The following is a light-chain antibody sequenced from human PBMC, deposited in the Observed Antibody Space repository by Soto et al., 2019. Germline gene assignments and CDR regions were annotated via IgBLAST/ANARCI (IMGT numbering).Light chain of an antibody. CDR3: QQYGSSPP. J-gene: IGKJ4*01. CDR1: QSISSY. Sequence: EVVLTQSPATLSLSPCERATLSFRASQSISSYLAWYQQKPGQAPRLLIYGTSSRATGIPDRFSGSGSGTDFTLTISGLEPEDFAVYSCQQYGSSPPFGGGTKVDI. CDR2: GTS. V-gene: IGKV3-20*01.